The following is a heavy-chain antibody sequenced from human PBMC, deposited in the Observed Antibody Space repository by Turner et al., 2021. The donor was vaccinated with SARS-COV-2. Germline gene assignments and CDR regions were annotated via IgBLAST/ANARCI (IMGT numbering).Heavy chain of an antibody. CDR1: GFTFSSYG. J-gene: IGHJ4*02. V-gene: IGHV3-30*18. CDR2: TSYDGSNK. D-gene: IGHD4-4*01. CDR3: AKQQGLYSNPMYYFDY. Sequence: QVQLVESGGGVVQPGRSLGPSCAASGFTFSSYGMHWVRQAPGKGLEWVAVTSYDGSNKYYADSVKGRFTISRDNSKNTLYLQMNSLRAEDTAVYYCAKQQGLYSNPMYYFDYWGQGTLVTVSS.